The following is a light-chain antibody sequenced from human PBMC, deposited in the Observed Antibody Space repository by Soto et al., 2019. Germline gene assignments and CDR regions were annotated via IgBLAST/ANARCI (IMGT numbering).Light chain of an antibody. CDR3: QQYKRLLT. CDR1: QDISKY. J-gene: IGKJ3*01. V-gene: IGKV1-33*01. Sequence: DIQMTQSPSSLSASVGDRVTITCQASQDISKYLNWYQQKPGKAPKLLIYDATNLETGVPSRFSGSGSGTDFTLTNSSLQPEDISKYYCQQYKRLLTSGPGTKVDIK. CDR2: DAT.